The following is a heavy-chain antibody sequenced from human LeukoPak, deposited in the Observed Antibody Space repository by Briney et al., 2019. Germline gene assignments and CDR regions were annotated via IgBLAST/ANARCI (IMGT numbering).Heavy chain of an antibody. CDR3: ARVGGTGDFDY. D-gene: IGHD3-16*01. CDR1: GGSISRYY. J-gene: IGHJ4*02. V-gene: IGHV4-59*01. CDR2: IYYSGTT. Sequence: SETLSLTCTVSGGSISRYYRSWIRQPPGKGLEWIGYIYYSGTTNYNPSLKSRVTISVDTSKNQFSLNLSSVTAADTALYYCARVGGTGDFDYWGQGTRVSVSS.